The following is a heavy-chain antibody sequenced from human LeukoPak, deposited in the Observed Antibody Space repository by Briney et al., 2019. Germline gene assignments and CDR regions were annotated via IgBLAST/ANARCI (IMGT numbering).Heavy chain of an antibody. D-gene: IGHD1-26*01. Sequence: NPSETLSLTCAVYGGSFSGYYWSWIRQPPGKGLEWIGEINHSGSTNYNPSLKSRVTISVDTSKNQFSLKLSSVTAADTAVYYCARGRRATKPYGMDVWGQGTTVTVSS. V-gene: IGHV4-34*01. J-gene: IGHJ6*02. CDR1: GGSFSGYY. CDR3: ARGRRATKPYGMDV. CDR2: INHSGST.